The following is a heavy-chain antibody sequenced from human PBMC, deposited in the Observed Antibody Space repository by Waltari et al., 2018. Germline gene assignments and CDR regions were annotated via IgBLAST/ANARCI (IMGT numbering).Heavy chain of an antibody. CDR3: ARGASVVTPWRRIMDV. J-gene: IGHJ6*02. CDR1: GGSFSGYF. V-gene: IGHV4-34*01. D-gene: IGHD2-21*02. CDR2: IDHSGST. Sequence: QVQLQQWGTGLLQPSETLSLTCAVSGGSFSGYFWNWIRQAPGQGLEWIAEIDHSGSTNYNPSLKSRVTISLDMSKNLFSLNLSSVTAADTAVFFCARGASVVTPWRRIMDVWGQGTTVTVSS.